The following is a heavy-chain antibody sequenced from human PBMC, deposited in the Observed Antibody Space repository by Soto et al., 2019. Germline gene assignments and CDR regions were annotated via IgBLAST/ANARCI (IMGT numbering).Heavy chain of an antibody. CDR1: GGSVSSDNYY. Sequence: QVQLQESGPGLVTPSETLSLTCTVSGGSVSSDNYYWSWIRQPPGKGLEWIGYIYYSGSTNHNPSLKSRVTISVDTSKNQFSLKLSAVTAADTAVYYWAGRRGVGATPFDYWGQGTLVTVSS. CDR3: AGRRGVGATPFDY. J-gene: IGHJ4*02. D-gene: IGHD1-26*01. V-gene: IGHV4-61*01. CDR2: IYYSGST.